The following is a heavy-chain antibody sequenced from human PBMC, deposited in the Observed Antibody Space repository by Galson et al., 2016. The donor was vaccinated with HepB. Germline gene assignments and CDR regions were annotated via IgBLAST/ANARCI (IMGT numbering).Heavy chain of an antibody. J-gene: IGHJ6*02. D-gene: IGHD3-10*01. CDR2: ISYDGSNK. Sequence: SLRLSCAASGFTFSSYAMHWVRQAPGKGLEWVAVISYDGSNKYYADSVKGRFTISRDNSKNTLYLPMNSLRAEDTAVYYCARDQFKKIWFGDPPDDYYGMDVWGQETTVTVSS. V-gene: IGHV3-30-3*01. CDR1: GFTFSSYA. CDR3: ARDQFKKIWFGDPPDDYYGMDV.